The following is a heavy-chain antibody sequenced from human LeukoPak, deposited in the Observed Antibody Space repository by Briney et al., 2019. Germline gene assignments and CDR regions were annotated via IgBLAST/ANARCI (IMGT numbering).Heavy chain of an antibody. CDR2: ISSSDTYI. Sequence: GGSLRLSCAAPGFTFSSYTMNWVRQAPGKGLEWVSSISSSDTYIYYADSVKGRFTISRDNAKNSLYLQMNSLRAEDTAVYYCARDLGIRVAGPFFDYWGQGTLVTVSS. CDR3: ARDLGIRVAGPFFDY. J-gene: IGHJ4*02. D-gene: IGHD6-19*01. V-gene: IGHV3-21*01. CDR1: GFTFSSYT.